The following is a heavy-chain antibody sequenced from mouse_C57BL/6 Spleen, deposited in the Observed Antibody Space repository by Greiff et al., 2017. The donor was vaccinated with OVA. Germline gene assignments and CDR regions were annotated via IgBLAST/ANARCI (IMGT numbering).Heavy chain of an antibody. J-gene: IGHJ2*01. D-gene: IGHD2-4*01. CDR3: TRVYYDFYYFDY. Sequence: EVKLMESGEGLVKPGGSLKLSCAASGFTFSSYAMSWVRQTPEKRLEWVAYISSGGDYIYYADTVKGRFTISRDNARNTLYLQMSSLKSEDTAMYYCTRVYYDFYYFDYWGQGTTLTVSS. CDR1: GFTFSSYA. V-gene: IGHV5-9-1*02. CDR2: ISSGGDYI.